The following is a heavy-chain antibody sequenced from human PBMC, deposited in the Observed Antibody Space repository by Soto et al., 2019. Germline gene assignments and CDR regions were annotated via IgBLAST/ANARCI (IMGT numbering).Heavy chain of an antibody. J-gene: IGHJ3*02. V-gene: IGHV3-23*01. CDR3: AKDQVGVAHDAFDI. Sequence: PGGSLRLSCAASGFSFNNYAMTWVRQAPGKGLEWVSGISISGDRTSYADSVKGRFTISRDNSKNTLSLQMNSLSADDTAVYYCAKDQVGVAHDAFDIWGQGTMVTVSS. CDR1: GFSFNNYA. D-gene: IGHD2-15*01. CDR2: ISISGDRT.